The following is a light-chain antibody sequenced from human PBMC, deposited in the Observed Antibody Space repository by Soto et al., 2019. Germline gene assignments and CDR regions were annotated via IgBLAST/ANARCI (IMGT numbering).Light chain of an antibody. J-gene: IGKJ1*01. Sequence: VERAPLSCMASQSVSNNYLAWYQQKPGQAPRLLIYGASTRATGIPAGFSGSGSGTEFTLTISSLQSEDFAVYYCQQYHSWPPTFGQGTKVDIK. V-gene: IGKV3-15*01. CDR1: QSVSNN. CDR2: GAS. CDR3: QQYHSWPPT.